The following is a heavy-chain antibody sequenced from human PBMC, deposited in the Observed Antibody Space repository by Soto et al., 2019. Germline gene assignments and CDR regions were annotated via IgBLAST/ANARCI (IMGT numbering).Heavy chain of an antibody. CDR1: GFTFSSYW. Sequence: GGSLRLSCAASGFTFSSYWMSGVRQAPGKGLEWVANIKQDGSENYYVDSVKGRFTISRDNAKNSLYLQMNSLRAEDTAVYYCASPPLIAVDAHAYYFDYCGQGTLVTVSS. CDR3: ASPPLIAVDAHAYYFDY. J-gene: IGHJ4*02. D-gene: IGHD6-19*01. V-gene: IGHV3-7*03. CDR2: IKQDGSEN.